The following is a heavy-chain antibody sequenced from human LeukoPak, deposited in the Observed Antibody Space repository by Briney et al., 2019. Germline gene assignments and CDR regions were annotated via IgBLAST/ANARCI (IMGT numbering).Heavy chain of an antibody. D-gene: IGHD3-10*01. CDR3: ARAYYYGSGSYYSSYDWFDP. CDR2: ISAYNGNT. J-gene: IGHJ5*02. CDR1: GYTFTSYG. Sequence: GASVKVSCKASGYTFTSYGISWVRQAPGQGLEWMGWISAYNGNTNYAQKLQGRVTMTTDTSTSTAYMEPRSLRSDDTAVYYCARAYYYGSGSYYSSYDWFDPWGQGTLVTVSS. V-gene: IGHV1-18*01.